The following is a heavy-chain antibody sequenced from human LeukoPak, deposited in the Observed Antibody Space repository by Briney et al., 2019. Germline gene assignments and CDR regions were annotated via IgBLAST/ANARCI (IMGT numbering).Heavy chain of an antibody. V-gene: IGHV3-23*01. Sequence: GGSLRLSCAVSGITLSNYGMSWVRQAPGKGLEWVAGISDSGGRTNYADSVKGRFTISRDNPKNTLYLQMNSLRAEDTAVYFCAKRGVVIRVILVGFHREAYYFDSWGQGALVTICS. CDR2: ISDSGGRT. D-gene: IGHD3-22*01. J-gene: IGHJ4*02. CDR3: AKRGVVIRVILVGFHREAYYFDS. CDR1: GITLSNYG.